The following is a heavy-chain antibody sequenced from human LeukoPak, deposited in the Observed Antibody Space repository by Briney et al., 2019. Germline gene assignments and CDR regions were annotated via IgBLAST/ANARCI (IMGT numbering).Heavy chain of an antibody. D-gene: IGHD1/OR15-1a*01. V-gene: IGHV3-48*02. CDR2: ISSSSSTI. CDR1: GFTFSSYS. Sequence: GGSLRLSCAASGFTFSSYSMNWVRQAPGKGLEWVSYISSSSSTIYYADSVKGRFTISRDNAKNSLCLQMNSLRDEDTAVYYCARALTKFDYWGQGTLVTVSS. J-gene: IGHJ4*02. CDR3: ARALTKFDY.